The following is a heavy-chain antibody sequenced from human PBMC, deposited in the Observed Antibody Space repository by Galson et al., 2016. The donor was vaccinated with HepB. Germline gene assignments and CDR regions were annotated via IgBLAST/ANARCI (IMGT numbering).Heavy chain of an antibody. CDR2: VHPGGSDT. V-gene: IGHV5-51*01. Sequence: QSGAEVKKPGESLRISCKGSGYRFSDYWIGWMRQLPGKGLEWMGIVHPGGSDTRYSPSFQGQVIISADKSTDIAYTEWRSLKASDSGTYFCARGGSYPQGYFYFDLWGRGTLVSV. D-gene: IGHD3-16*02. J-gene: IGHJ2*01. CDR3: ARGGSYPQGYFYFDL. CDR1: GYRFSDYW.